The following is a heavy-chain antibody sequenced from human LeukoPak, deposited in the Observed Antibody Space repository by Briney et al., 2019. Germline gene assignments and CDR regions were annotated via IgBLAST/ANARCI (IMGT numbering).Heavy chain of an antibody. Sequence: SETLSLTCTVSGGSISSYYWSWIRQPAGKGLEWIGRIYTSGSTNYNPSLKSRVTMSVDTSKNRFSLKLSSVTAADTAVYYCARETYYYDSSGYSYAFDIWGQGTMVTVSS. J-gene: IGHJ3*02. CDR3: ARETYYYDSSGYSYAFDI. V-gene: IGHV4-4*07. CDR1: GGSISSYY. CDR2: IYTSGST. D-gene: IGHD3-22*01.